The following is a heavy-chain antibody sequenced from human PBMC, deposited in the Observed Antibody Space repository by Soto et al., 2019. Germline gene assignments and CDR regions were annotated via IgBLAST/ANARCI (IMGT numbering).Heavy chain of an antibody. CDR3: AGEPLCCGFCYDHWLDP. CDR2: SNIGNGNT. Sequence: QVQLVQSGAEVKKPGASVRVSCRTSGYTFTSYAIHWVRQAPGQGLEWMAWSNIGNGNTKYSQKFQGRVTVSRETSASTAYMELSSLRSEDTAVYYCAGEPLCCGFCYDHWLDPWGQGTLVTVSS. V-gene: IGHV1-3*04. CDR1: GYTFTSYA. D-gene: IGHD2-21*02. J-gene: IGHJ5*02.